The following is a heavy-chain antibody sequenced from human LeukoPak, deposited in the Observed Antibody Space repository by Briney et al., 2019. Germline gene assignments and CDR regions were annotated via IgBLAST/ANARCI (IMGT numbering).Heavy chain of an antibody. J-gene: IGHJ3*02. V-gene: IGHV3-53*04. D-gene: IGHD3-16*01. CDR2: IYSGGST. CDR3: AREVGGSAFDI. CDR1: GFTVSINY. Sequence: GGSLRLSCAASGFTVSINYMSWVRQAPGKGLEWVSIIYSGGSTYYADSVKGRFTISRHNSKNTLYLQMNSLRAEDTAVYYCAREVGGSAFDIWGQGTMVTVSS.